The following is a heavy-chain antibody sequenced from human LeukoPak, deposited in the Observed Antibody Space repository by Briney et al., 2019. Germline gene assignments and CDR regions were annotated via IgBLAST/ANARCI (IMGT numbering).Heavy chain of an antibody. CDR3: AKGSRQFSSDKAGPIDY. CDR2: ICDWEDFT. J-gene: IGHJ4*02. D-gene: IGHD6-19*01. Sequence: GGPLTHFCAGSGLPFSINVMRWVRQPPGKGVEWVSSICDWEDFTYYAGSVKGRFTISRDNSKNTLFVQMSSLRAEDTAVYYCAKGSRQFSSDKAGPIDYWGQGTLVTVSS. V-gene: IGHV3-23*01. CDR1: GLPFSINV.